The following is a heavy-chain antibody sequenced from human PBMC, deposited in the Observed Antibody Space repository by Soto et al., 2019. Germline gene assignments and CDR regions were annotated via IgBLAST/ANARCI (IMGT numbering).Heavy chain of an antibody. Sequence: GASVKVSCKASGVTFTRHDMRSVRQAPGQGLEWMGGIIPIFGTPQYAEKFQDRVTITADESTSTAYMELSSLTSEDTAVYYCATNEGRDGYSFDYWGQGTLVTVSS. CDR2: IIPIFGTP. J-gene: IGHJ4*02. D-gene: IGHD5-12*01. V-gene: IGHV1-69*13. CDR1: GVTFTRHD. CDR3: ATNEGRDGYSFDY.